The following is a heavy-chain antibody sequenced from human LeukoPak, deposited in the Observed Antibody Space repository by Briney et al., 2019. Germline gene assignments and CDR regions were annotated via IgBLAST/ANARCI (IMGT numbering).Heavy chain of an antibody. CDR2: IYHSGST. CDR1: GYSISSGYD. CDR3: AGRRDGYNPGYYFDY. J-gene: IGHJ4*02. Sequence: SETLSLTCAVSGYSISSGYDWSGIGQPPGKGLEWIGSIYHSGSTYYNPSLKSRVTISVDTSKNQFSLKLSSVTAADTAVYYCAGRRDGYNPGYYFDYWGQGTLVTVSS. D-gene: IGHD5-24*01. V-gene: IGHV4-38-2*01.